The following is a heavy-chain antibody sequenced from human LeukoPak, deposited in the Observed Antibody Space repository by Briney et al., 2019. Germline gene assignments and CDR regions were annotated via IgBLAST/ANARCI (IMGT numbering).Heavy chain of an antibody. CDR1: GGSFSGYS. CDR2: INHSGSS. J-gene: IGHJ6*02. V-gene: IGHV4-34*01. CDR3: ARGSDYYNGLDV. Sequence: SETLSLTCAVHGGSFSGYSWSWIRQPPGKGLEWIGEINHSGSSNYNPSLRSRVTISVDTSKNQISLNLSFVSAADTVVYYCARGSDYYNGLDVWGQGTTVTVSS.